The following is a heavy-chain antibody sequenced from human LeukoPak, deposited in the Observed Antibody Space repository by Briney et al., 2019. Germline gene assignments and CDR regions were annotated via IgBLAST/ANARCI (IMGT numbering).Heavy chain of an antibody. CDR3: ARKHYYGSGSFDY. J-gene: IGHJ4*02. Sequence: PSETLSLTCTVSGGSISSSSYYWGWIRQPPRKGLEWIGSIYYSGSTYYNPSLKSRVTISVDTSKNQFSLKLRHVTAADTAVYYCARKHYYGSGSFDYWGQGTLVSVSS. V-gene: IGHV4-39*01. CDR2: IYYSGST. CDR1: GGSISSSSYY. D-gene: IGHD3-10*01.